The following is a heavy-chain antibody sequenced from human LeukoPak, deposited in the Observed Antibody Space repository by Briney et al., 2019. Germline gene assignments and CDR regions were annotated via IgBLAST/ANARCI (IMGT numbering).Heavy chain of an antibody. CDR3: ATYCSHTSCHTGGGFQH. Sequence: SQTLSLTCTVSGGSISSGGYFWSWIRQPAGKGLEWIGRIYTSGGTNYNPSLNSRVTVSIDTSTNQFSLRLTSVTAADTAVYYCATYCSHTSCHTGGGFQHWGQGTLVTISS. V-gene: IGHV4-61*02. D-gene: IGHD2-2*02. CDR1: GGSISSGGYF. CDR2: IYTSGGT. J-gene: IGHJ1*01.